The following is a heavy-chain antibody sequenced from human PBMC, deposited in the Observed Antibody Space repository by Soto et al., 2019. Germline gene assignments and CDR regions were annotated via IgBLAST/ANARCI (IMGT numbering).Heavy chain of an antibody. CDR2: IDLNNGDT. J-gene: IGHJ5*02. CDR3: ARQHGDYYRWFDP. CDR1: GFTFTAYH. D-gene: IGHD4-17*01. V-gene: IGHV1-2*04. Sequence: QVQVVQSGAEVKKPGATVKVPCKASGFTFTAYHMHWVRQAPGQGLEWMGWIDLNNGDTHYEQKFQGWVTMTRDKSISTAYMELGNLNSDDTAVYYCARQHGDYYRWFDPWGQGTLVTVSS.